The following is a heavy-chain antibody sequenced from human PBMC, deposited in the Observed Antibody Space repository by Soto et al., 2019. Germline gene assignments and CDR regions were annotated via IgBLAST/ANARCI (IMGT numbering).Heavy chain of an antibody. CDR2: IYTSGST. CDR3: ARGYYYGSGTYYLDYYYYGMDV. V-gene: IGHV4-4*07. J-gene: IGHJ6*02. CDR1: GGSISSYY. Sequence: XEILSLTCNVSGGSISSYYWSWIRQPAGKGLEWIGRIYTSGSTNYNPSLKSRVTMSVDTSKNQFSLKLSSVTAADTAVYYCARGYYYGSGTYYLDYYYYGMDVWGQGTTVTVSS. D-gene: IGHD3-10*01.